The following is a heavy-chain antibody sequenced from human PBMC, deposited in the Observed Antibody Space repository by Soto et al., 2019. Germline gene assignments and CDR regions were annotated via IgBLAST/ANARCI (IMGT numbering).Heavy chain of an antibody. CDR2: IYYSGTT. Sequence: SETLSLTCALYGYSITGINWWGWIRQPPGKGLEWIGYIYYSGTTYYNPSLKSRVTMSVDTSKNQFSLKLTSVTAVDTAVYYCARREIQGPIDYWGQG. D-gene: IGHD1-26*01. CDR1: GYSITGINW. CDR3: ARREIQGPIDY. V-gene: IGHV4-28*01. J-gene: IGHJ4*02.